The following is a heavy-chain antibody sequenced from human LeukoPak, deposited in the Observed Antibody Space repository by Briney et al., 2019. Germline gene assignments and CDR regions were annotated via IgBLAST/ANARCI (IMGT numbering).Heavy chain of an antibody. Sequence: SETLSLTCTVSGGSISSSSYYWGWIRQPPGKGREWIVSIYYSGSTYYNPSLKSRVTISVDTSKNQFSLKLSSVTAADTAVYYCAGINPDYYDFWSGYYHWGQGTLVTVSS. CDR1: GGSISSSSYY. D-gene: IGHD3-3*01. CDR2: IYYSGST. J-gene: IGHJ5*02. V-gene: IGHV4-39*01. CDR3: AGINPDYYDFWSGYYH.